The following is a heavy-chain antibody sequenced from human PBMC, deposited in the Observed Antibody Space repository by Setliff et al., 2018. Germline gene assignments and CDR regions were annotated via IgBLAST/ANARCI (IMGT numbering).Heavy chain of an antibody. V-gene: IGHV3-7*01. J-gene: IGHJ4*02. CDR2: IKQDGSDK. CDR1: GFIFSTYW. CDR3: ARLRKDYGDYYYFDY. Sequence: GGSLRLSCAASGFIFSTYWMSRVRQAPGKGLEWVANIKQDGSDKYYVDSVKGRFTISRDNAKNSLYLQMNSLRAEDTAVYYCARLRKDYGDYYYFDYWGQGTLVTVSS. D-gene: IGHD4-17*01.